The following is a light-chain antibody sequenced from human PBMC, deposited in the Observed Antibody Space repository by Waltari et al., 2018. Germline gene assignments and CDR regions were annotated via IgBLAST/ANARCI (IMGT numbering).Light chain of an antibody. Sequence: QSVLTQPPSVSGTPGQRVTISCFGSASNIGNNLVNWYQQFPGKAPKLLIVRSERRPSGAPERVSGSKSGTSAPLAISGLQSEDEADYYCAAWDDSLNGRWVFGGGTKVTVL. CDR3: AAWDDSLNGRWV. V-gene: IGLV1-44*01. CDR1: ASNIGNNL. J-gene: IGLJ3*02. CDR2: RSE.